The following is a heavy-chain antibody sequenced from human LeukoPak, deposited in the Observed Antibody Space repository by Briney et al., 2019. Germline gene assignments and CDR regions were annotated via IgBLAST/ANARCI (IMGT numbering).Heavy chain of an antibody. Sequence: SETLSLTCTVSGGSISYYYWSWIRQPPGKGLEWIGYIYYSGSTTYNPSLKSGVTISVDTSKNQFSLKLSSVTAADTAVYYCARAVEGGYSSSSWGYYYYMDVWGKGTTVTVSS. CDR2: IYYSGST. J-gene: IGHJ6*03. D-gene: IGHD6-6*01. CDR3: ARAVEGGYSSSSWGYYYYMDV. CDR1: GGSISYYY. V-gene: IGHV4-59*01.